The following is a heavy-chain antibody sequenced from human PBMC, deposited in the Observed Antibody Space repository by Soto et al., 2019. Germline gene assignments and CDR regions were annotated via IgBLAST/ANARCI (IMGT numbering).Heavy chain of an antibody. CDR2: ISSSSSTM. D-gene: IGHD3-22*01. V-gene: IGHV3-48*02. J-gene: IGHJ6*02. CDR1: GFTFGSYS. Sequence: GGSLRLSCAASGFTFGSYSMNWVRQAPGKGLEWVSYISSSSSTMYYADSVKGRFTIPRDNAKNSLYLQMNSLRDEDTAVYYRARDFSGYVMGYYGMDVWGHGTTVTVSS. CDR3: ARDFSGYVMGYYGMDV.